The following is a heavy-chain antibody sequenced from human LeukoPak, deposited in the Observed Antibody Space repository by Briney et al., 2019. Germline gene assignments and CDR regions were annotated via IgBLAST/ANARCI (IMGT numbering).Heavy chain of an antibody. CDR2: IYHSGST. CDR1: GGSISSGGYS. Sequence: SETLSLTCAVSGGSISSGGYSWSWIRQPPGQGLEWIGYIYHSGSTYYNPSLKSRVTISVDRSKNQFSLKLSSVTAADTAVYYCARTWAYYYGSGSYYNVGYFDYWGQGTLVTVSS. D-gene: IGHD3-10*01. CDR3: ARTWAYYYGSGSYYNVGYFDY. J-gene: IGHJ4*02. V-gene: IGHV4-30-2*01.